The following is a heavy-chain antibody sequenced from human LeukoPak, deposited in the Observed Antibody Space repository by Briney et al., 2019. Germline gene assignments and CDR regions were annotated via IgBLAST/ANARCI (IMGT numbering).Heavy chain of an antibody. Sequence: SETLSLTCAVSGYSISSGYYWGWIRQPPGKGLEWIGTIYHNGNTYYNPSLKSRVTISVDTSKNQFSLKLSFVTAADTAVYYCARVRYNYGDSDYWGQGTLVTVSS. CDR3: ARVRYNYGDSDY. CDR1: GYSISSGYY. CDR2: IYHNGNT. V-gene: IGHV4-38-2*01. J-gene: IGHJ4*02. D-gene: IGHD5-18*01.